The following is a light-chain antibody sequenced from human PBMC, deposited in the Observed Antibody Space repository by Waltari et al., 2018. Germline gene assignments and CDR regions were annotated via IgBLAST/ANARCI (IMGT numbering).Light chain of an antibody. V-gene: IGKV3-15*01. Sequence: EIVMTQSPATLSVSPGERATLSCRASHRLSGNLAWYQQKPGQAPRLLMYDVSTRATGVPGRFSGSESGTEFTLTISSIQSEDFAIYYCQQYQNWPRWTFGQGTKVDIK. CDR3: QQYQNWPRWT. CDR1: HRLSGN. J-gene: IGKJ1*01. CDR2: DVS.